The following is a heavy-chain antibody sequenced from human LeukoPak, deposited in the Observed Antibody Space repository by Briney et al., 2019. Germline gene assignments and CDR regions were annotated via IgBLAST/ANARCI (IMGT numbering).Heavy chain of an antibody. J-gene: IGHJ4*02. V-gene: IGHV3-30*18. Sequence: GGSLRLSCAASGFTVTSNSMSWVRQAPGKGLEWVAVISYDGSNKYYADSVKGRFTISRDNSKNTLYLQMNSLRAEDTAVHYCAKVHYETLLRHYFDYWGQGTLVTVSS. CDR2: ISYDGSNK. CDR3: AKVHYETLLRHYFDY. CDR1: GFTVTSNS. D-gene: IGHD2-15*01.